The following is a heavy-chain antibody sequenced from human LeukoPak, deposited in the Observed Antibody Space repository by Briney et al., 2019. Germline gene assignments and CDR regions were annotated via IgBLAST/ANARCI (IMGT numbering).Heavy chain of an antibody. J-gene: IGHJ4*02. V-gene: IGHV1-2*02. CDR1: GYTFTGYY. CDR3: ARDIVIIPAAIPLPATD. D-gene: IGHD2-2*01. CDR2: INPNSGGT. Sequence: ASVKVSSKASGYTFTGYYMHWVRQAPGQGLEWMGWINPNSGGTNYAQKFQGRVTMTRDTSISTAYMELSRLRSDDTAMYYCARDIVIIPAAIPLPATDWGQGTLVTVSS.